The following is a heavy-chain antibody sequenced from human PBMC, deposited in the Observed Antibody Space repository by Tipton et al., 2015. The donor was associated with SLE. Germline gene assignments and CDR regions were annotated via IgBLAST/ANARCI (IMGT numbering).Heavy chain of an antibody. CDR3: ARVPLGSSLREGTFDY. CDR1: GGSISSNY. V-gene: IGHV4-39*07. J-gene: IGHJ4*02. CDR2: VYFSGST. Sequence: TLSLTCSVSGGSISSNYWIWIRQPPGKGLEWIGSVYFSGSTYYNPSLKSRVTISADTSKNQFSLKLRSLTAADTALYYCARVPLGSSLREGTFDYWGQGTLVTVSS. D-gene: IGHD1-1*01.